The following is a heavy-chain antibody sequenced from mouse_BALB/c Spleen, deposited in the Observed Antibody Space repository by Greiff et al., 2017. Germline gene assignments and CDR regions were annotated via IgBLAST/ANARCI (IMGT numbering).Heavy chain of an antibody. CDR1: GFTFSSYT. J-gene: IGHJ4*01. D-gene: IGHD2-3*01. CDR2: ISSGGGNT. V-gene: IGHV5-9*03. Sequence: EVKLMESGGGLVKPGGSLKLSCAASGFTFSSYTMSWVRQTPEKRLEWVATISSGGGNTYYPDSVKGRFTISRDNAKNNLYLQMSSLRSEDTALYYCARSMVAAYYAMDYWGQGTSVTVSS. CDR3: ARSMVAAYYAMDY.